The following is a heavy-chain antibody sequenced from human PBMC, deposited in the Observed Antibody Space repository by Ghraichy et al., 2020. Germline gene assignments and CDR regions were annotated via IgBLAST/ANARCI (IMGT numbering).Heavy chain of an antibody. CDR3: ARDLGYYDSSGYDY. CDR2: ISSSSSYI. D-gene: IGHD3-22*01. CDR1: RFTFSSYS. Sequence: GGSLRLSCAASRFTFSSYSMNWVRQAPGKGLEWVSSISSSSSYIYYADSVKGRFTISRDNAKNSLYLQMNSLRAEDTAVYYCARDLGYYDSSGYDYWGQGTLVTVSS. V-gene: IGHV3-21*01. J-gene: IGHJ4*02.